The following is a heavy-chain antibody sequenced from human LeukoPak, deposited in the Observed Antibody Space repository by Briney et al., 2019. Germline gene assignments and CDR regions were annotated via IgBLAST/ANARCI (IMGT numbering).Heavy chain of an antibody. CDR3: TRDPVYDILISYGMDV. Sequence: GGSLRLSCTASGFTFGDYAMSWVRQAPGKGLEWVGFIRSKAYGGTTEYAASVKGRFTISRDDSKSIAYLQMNGLKTEDTAVYYCTRDPVYDILISYGMDVWGQGTTVTVSS. V-gene: IGHV3-49*04. CDR1: GFTFGDYA. D-gene: IGHD3-9*01. CDR2: IRSKAYGGTT. J-gene: IGHJ6*02.